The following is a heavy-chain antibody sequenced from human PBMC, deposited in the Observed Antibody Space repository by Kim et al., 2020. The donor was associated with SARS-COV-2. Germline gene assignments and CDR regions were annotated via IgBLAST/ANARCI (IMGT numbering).Heavy chain of an antibody. CDR3: AKDIRTDIVVTTLDY. J-gene: IGHJ4*02. CDR1: GFTFSRHA. CDR2: ISTSGGST. V-gene: IGHV3-23*01. Sequence: GGSLRLSCAVSGFTFSRHAMSWVRQAPGKGLEWVSGISTSGGSTYYAGSVKGRFTISRDNSKNTLYLQMNSLRAEDTALYYCAKDIRTDIVVTTLDYWGQGTLGTVSP. D-gene: IGHD5-12*01.